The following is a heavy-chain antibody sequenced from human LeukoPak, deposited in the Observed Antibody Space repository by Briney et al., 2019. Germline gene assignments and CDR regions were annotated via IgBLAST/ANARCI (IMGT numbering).Heavy chain of an antibody. CDR1: GGFISSSSYY. CDR2: MYYSGST. Sequence: PSETLSLTCTVSGGFISSSSYYWGWIRQPPGKGLEWIGSMYYSGSTYYNPSLKSRVTISVDTSKNQFSLKLISVTAADTAVYYCARTWGGIAVAGRYYYYYMDVWGKGTTVTISS. J-gene: IGHJ6*03. CDR3: ARTWGGIAVAGRYYYYYMDV. D-gene: IGHD6-19*01. V-gene: IGHV4-39*07.